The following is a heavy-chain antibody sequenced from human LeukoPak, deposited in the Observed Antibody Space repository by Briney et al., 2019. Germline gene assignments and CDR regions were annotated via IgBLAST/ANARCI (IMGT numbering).Heavy chain of an antibody. Sequence: GGPLRLPCTASGFTFSGYSMHWVREAPRKGRECVSFISSSSSNIYYADSVKGRFTISRDNAKTSLYLQMNSLRAEDTAVYYCARLYEGDAFDIWGQGTMVTISS. CDR3: ARLYEGDAFDI. J-gene: IGHJ3*02. D-gene: IGHD2-8*01. V-gene: IGHV3-21*01. CDR2: ISSSSSNI. CDR1: GFTFSGYS.